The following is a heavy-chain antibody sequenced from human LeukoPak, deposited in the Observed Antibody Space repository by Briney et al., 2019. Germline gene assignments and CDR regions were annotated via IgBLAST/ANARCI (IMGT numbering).Heavy chain of an antibody. J-gene: IGHJ4*02. V-gene: IGHV3-30*03. Sequence: PGGSLRLSCAVSGLTFSSSWMDWVRQAPGKGLEWVAVISYDGSNKYYADSVKGRFTISRDNSKNTLYLQMNSLRAEDTAVYYCARDQYSSSWYGVGLFDYWGQGTLVTVSS. CDR1: GLTFSSSW. CDR3: ARDQYSSSWYGVGLFDY. CDR2: ISYDGSNK. D-gene: IGHD6-13*01.